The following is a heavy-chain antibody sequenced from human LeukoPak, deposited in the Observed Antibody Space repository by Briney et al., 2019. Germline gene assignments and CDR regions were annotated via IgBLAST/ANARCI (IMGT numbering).Heavy chain of an antibody. V-gene: IGHV4-30-2*01. D-gene: IGHD6-13*01. CDR2: IYHSGST. Sequence: SETLSLTCAVSGGSISSGGYSWSWIRQPPGKGLEWIGYIYHSGSTYYNPSLKSRVTISVDRSKNQFSLKLSSVTAADTAVYYCARDDGDSSSWGAFDIWGQGTMVTVSS. J-gene: IGHJ3*02. CDR1: GGSISSGGYS. CDR3: ARDDGDSSSWGAFDI.